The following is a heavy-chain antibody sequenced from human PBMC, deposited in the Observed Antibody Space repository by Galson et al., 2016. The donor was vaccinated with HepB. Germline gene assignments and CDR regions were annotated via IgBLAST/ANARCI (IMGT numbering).Heavy chain of an antibody. CDR1: GGSISSSSYY. Sequence: SETLSLTCTVSGGSISSSSYYWSWIRQPPGKGLEWIGEIDRWGNTNYNPSLKSRAITSVDKTKNQFSLTLRSVTAADTAVYYRARRYCDGAGCYLGRWFDPWGQGNLVTVSS. D-gene: IGHD2-15*01. CDR3: ARRYCDGAGCYLGRWFDP. CDR2: IDRWGNT. V-gene: IGHV4-39*07. J-gene: IGHJ5*02.